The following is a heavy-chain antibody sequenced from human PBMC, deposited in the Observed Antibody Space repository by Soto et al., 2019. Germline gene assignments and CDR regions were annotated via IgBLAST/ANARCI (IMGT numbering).Heavy chain of an antibody. Sequence: WGSLPFSCAASVFNFSTYYMTWVRQAPGKGLEWVASIKNDGSEQYYVDSVKGRFTISRDNAKNSLYLQMNSLRAGDTALYYCSRENWFQDYWGQGTRVTVSS. CDR1: VFNFSTYY. D-gene: IGHD3-10*01. CDR2: IKNDGSEQ. V-gene: IGHV3-7*03. J-gene: IGHJ4*02. CDR3: SRENWFQDY.